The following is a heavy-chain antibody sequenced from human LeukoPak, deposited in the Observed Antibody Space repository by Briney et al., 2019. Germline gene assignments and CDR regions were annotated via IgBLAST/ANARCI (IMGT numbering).Heavy chain of an antibody. V-gene: IGHV4-61*02. CDR2: IYSGGNT. CDR3: ARAFFTRGQYYYSYYMDV. CDR1: GGSMSSGSYY. D-gene: IGHD2/OR15-2a*01. J-gene: IGHJ6*03. Sequence: SETLSLTCTVSGGSMSSGSYYWTWIRQPAGKGLEWIGRIYSGGNTNYNPSLQSRVTFSLSTSKNQFSLKLNSVTATDTAVYYCARAFFTRGQYYYSYYMDVWGKGTTVIVSS.